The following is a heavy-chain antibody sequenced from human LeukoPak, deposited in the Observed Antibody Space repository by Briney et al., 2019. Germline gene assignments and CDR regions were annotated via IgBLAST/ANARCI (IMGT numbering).Heavy chain of an antibody. CDR1: GGSISSGGYY. D-gene: IGHD3-10*01. CDR3: ARGVPLVRGYLDY. CDR2: IYHSGST. J-gene: IGHJ4*02. Sequence: SQTLSLTCTVSGGSISSGGYYWSWIRQPPGKGLEWIGYIYHSGSTYYNPSLKSRVTISVDRSKNQFSLKLSSVTAADTAVYYCARGVPLVRGYLDYWGQGTLVTVSS. V-gene: IGHV4-30-2*01.